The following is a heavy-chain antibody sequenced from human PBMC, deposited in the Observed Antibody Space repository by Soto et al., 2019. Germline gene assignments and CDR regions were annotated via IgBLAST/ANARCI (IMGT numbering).Heavy chain of an antibody. CDR2: IGRRAKKYAT. V-gene: IGHV3-73*02. CDR1: GFTFSGSA. D-gene: IGHD3-22*01. CDR3: TRSFGGSGYYAPDFDY. Sequence: EVQLVESGGDLVEPGGSLKLSCAASGFTFSGSAMHWGRQSSGKGLEWVGHIGRRAKKYATVYAASVKGRMIISRDASKTTAYLQTNSLKTDATAVYYCTRSFGGSGYYAPDFDYWGQGTLVTVSS. J-gene: IGHJ4*02.